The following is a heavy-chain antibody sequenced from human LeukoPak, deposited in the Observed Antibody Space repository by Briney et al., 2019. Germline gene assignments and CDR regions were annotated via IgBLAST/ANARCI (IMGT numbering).Heavy chain of an antibody. CDR1: GYSISSGYY. CDR2: IYHSGNT. CDR3: ARAAAIAVTGGAFDY. Sequence: PSETLSLTCAVSGYSISSGYYWGWIRQPPGQGLEWSANIYHSGNTYYNPSLKSRVTISVDTSKNQFSLKLSSVTAADTAVYYCARAAAIAVTGGAFDYWGQGTLVTVSS. J-gene: IGHJ4*02. D-gene: IGHD6-13*01. V-gene: IGHV4-38-2*01.